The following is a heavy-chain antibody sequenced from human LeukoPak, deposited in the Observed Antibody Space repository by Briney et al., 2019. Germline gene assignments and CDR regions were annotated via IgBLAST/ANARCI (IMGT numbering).Heavy chain of an antibody. V-gene: IGHV3-23*01. Sequence: GSLRLSCAASGFTFSNYAMNWVRQAPGKGLVWVSTISGSGGNTYYADSVKGRFTISRDNSKNTLYLQMNSLRAEDTAVYYCARDGGSYEDYWGQGTLVTVSS. CDR1: GFTFSNYA. CDR3: ARDGGSYEDY. D-gene: IGHD1-26*01. CDR2: ISGSGGNT. J-gene: IGHJ4*02.